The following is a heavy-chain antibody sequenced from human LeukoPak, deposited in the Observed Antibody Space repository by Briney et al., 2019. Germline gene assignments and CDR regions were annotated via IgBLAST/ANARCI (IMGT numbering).Heavy chain of an antibody. D-gene: IGHD2-2*01. J-gene: IGHJ6*02. CDR2: ISYDGSNK. V-gene: IGHV3-30*18. CDR1: GFTFSSYG. CDR3: AKNLYCSSTSCYWWDYGMDV. Sequence: GGSLRLSCAASGFTFSSYGMHWVRQAPGKGLEWVAVISYDGSNKYYADSVKGRFTISRDNSKNTLYLQMNSLRAEDTAVYYCAKNLYCSSTSCYWWDYGMDVWGQGTTVTVSS.